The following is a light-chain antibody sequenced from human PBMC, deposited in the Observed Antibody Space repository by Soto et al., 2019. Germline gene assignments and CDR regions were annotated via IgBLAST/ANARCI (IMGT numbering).Light chain of an antibody. CDR3: QQIYAAPVT. CDR1: QSIFRS. Sequence: DIQMTQSPPSLSASVGDRVTITCRASQSIFRSLNWYQQKPEKAPKLLIYAASNLQSGVPSRFSGSESGTDFILTISSLQPEDFATYYCQQIYAAPVTFGQGTKVEIK. J-gene: IGKJ1*01. V-gene: IGKV1-39*01. CDR2: AAS.